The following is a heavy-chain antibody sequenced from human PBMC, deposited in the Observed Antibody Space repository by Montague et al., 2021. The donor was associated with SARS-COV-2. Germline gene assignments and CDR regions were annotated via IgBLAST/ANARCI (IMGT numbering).Heavy chain of an antibody. CDR1: GGSISSGGYY. J-gene: IGHJ4*02. D-gene: IGHD6-19*01. V-gene: IGHV4-31*03. Sequence: TLSLTCTVSGGSISSGGYYWSWVRQHPGKGLEWIGYIYYSGSTYYNPSLKSRVTISVDTSKNQFSLKLSSVTAADTAVYYCACYVDSSGWLSHRGSGTFDYWGQGTLVTVSS. CDR2: IYYSGST. CDR3: ACYVDSSGWLSHRGSGTFDY.